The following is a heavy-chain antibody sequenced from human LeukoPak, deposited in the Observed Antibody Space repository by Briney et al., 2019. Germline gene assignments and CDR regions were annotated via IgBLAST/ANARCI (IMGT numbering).Heavy chain of an antibody. V-gene: IGHV4-34*01. CDR2: INHSGST. D-gene: IGHD3-22*01. J-gene: IGHJ5*02. CDR1: GGSFSGYY. CDR3: ARSGYYYDSSGSSS. Sequence: PSETLSLTCAVHGGSFSGYYWSWIRQPPGKGLEWIGEINHSGSTNYNPSLKSRVTISVDTSKNQFSLKLSSVTAADTAMYYCARSGYYYDSSGSSSWGQGTLVTVSS.